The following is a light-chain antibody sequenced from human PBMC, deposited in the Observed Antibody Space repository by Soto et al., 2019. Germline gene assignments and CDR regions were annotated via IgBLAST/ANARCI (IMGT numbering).Light chain of an antibody. CDR1: QGITNY. Sequence: DIQMTQSPSSLSASVGDRVTITCRASQGITNYLAWYQQKPGKVPTLLIYAASSLQSGVPSRFSGSGSGTDFALTIAGLQPEDVATYYCQFYNTAPTWTCGQGTKVEIK. J-gene: IGKJ1*01. CDR3: QFYNTAPTWT. CDR2: AAS. V-gene: IGKV1-27*01.